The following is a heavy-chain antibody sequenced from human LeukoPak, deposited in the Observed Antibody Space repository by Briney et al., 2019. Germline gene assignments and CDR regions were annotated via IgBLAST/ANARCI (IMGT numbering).Heavy chain of an antibody. CDR1: GFTFSSYG. D-gene: IGHD7-27*01. J-gene: IGHJ4*02. Sequence: GGSLRLSCAASGFTFSSYGMHWVRQAPGKGLEWVAVIWYDGSNKYYADSVKGRFTISRDNSKNTLYLQMNRLRAEDTAVYYCARDATGDGEVEYYFDYWGQGTLVTVSS. CDR3: ARDATGDGEVEYYFDY. CDR2: IWYDGSNK. V-gene: IGHV3-33*01.